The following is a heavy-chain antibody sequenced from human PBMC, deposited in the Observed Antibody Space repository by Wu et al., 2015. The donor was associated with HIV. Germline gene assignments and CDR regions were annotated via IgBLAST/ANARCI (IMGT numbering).Heavy chain of an antibody. V-gene: IGHV1-8*01. D-gene: IGHD3-10*01. Sequence: QVQLVQFGAEVKKPGASVKVSCKASGYTFATFDLHWVRQAPGQGLEWMGWMNPNNGHTGHAQRFQGRLTMSRNTSITTAYMELSGLKSEDTAVYYCATSYYGSGSYPTFYYYYAMDVWGQGTTVTVSS. CDR1: GYTFATFD. J-gene: IGHJ6*02. CDR2: MNPNNGHT. CDR3: ATSYYGSGSYPTFYYYYAMDV.